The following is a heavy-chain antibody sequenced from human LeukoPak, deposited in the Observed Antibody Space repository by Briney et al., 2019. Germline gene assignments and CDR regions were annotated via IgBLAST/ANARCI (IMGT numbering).Heavy chain of an antibody. V-gene: IGHV3-20*04. CDR3: AREKHCGGDCYAFDI. CDR1: GFTFDDYG. CDR2: INWNGGGT. D-gene: IGHD2-21*02. J-gene: IGHJ3*02. Sequence: PGGSLRLSCAASGFTFDDYGMSWVRQAPGKGLEWVSGINWNGGGTGYADSVKGRFTISRDNAKNSLYLQMNSLRAEDTALYYCAREKHCGGDCYAFDIWGQGTMVTVSS.